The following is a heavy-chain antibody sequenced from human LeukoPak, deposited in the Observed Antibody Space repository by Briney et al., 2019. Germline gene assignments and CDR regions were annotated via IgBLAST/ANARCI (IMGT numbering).Heavy chain of an antibody. CDR1: GFTFSSYS. D-gene: IGHD2-8*01. CDR2: ISSGSYI. J-gene: IGHJ3*02. V-gene: IGHV3-21*01. CDR3: ARERGYCTNGVCGYAFDI. Sequence: GGSLRLSCAASGFTFSSYSMNWVRQAPGKGLEWVSSISSGSYIYYADSVKGRFTISRDNAKNSLYLQMNSLRAEDTAVYYCARERGYCTNGVCGYAFDIWGQGTMVTVSS.